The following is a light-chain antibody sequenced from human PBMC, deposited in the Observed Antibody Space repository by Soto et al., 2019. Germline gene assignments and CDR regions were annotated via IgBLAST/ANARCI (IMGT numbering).Light chain of an antibody. V-gene: IGKV1-39*01. J-gene: IGKJ1*01. CDR2: AAS. Sequence: DIHMTQSPSSPSASVGDKFTIPSRASQSISSWLAWYQQKPGKAPKLLIFAASSLQSGVPSRFSGSRSGPDFTLTISSLQPEDFATYYCQQSYSSPPTFGQGTKVDNK. CDR3: QQSYSSPPT. CDR1: QSISSW.